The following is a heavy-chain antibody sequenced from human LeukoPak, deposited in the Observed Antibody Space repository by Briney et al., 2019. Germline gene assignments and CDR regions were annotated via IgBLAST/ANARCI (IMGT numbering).Heavy chain of an antibody. D-gene: IGHD6-13*01. CDR3: ARLPYGSTWFFDY. CDR2: IYYSGST. Sequence: PSETLSLTCTVSGGSISSSTYYWGWLRQPPGKGLEWIGSIYYSGSTYYNPSLKSRVTISVDTSKNQFSLKLSSVSAADTAVFYCARLPYGSTWFFDYWGQGTLVTVSS. V-gene: IGHV4-39*01. J-gene: IGHJ4*02. CDR1: GGSISSSTYY.